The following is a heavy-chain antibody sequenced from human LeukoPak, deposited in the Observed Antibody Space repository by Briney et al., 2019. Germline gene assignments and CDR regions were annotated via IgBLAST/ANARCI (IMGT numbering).Heavy chain of an antibody. CDR1: GGSISSSSYY. J-gene: IGHJ4*02. CDR2: IYYSGST. D-gene: IGHD3-3*01. V-gene: IGHV4-39*07. CDR3: ARVSTGDFWSGYYPQPFDY. Sequence: SETLSLTCTVSGGSISSSSYYWGRIRQPPGKGLEWIGSIYYSGSTYYNPSLKSRVTISVDTSKNQFSLKLSSVTAADTAVYYCARVSTGDFWSGYYPQPFDYWGQGTLVTVSS.